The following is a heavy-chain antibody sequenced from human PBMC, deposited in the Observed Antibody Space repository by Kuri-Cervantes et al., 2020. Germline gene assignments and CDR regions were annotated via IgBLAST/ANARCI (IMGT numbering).Heavy chain of an antibody. V-gene: IGHV4-34*01. J-gene: IGHJ4*02. CDR1: GGSFSGYY. D-gene: IGHD4-11*01. CDR2: INHSGST. Sequence: SETLSLTCAVYGGSFSGYYWSWIRQPPGKGLEWIGEINHSGSTNYNPSLKSRVTISVDTSKNQFSLKLSSVTAADTAVYYCARPTTSTVTYFDYWGQGTLVTVSS. CDR3: ARPTTSTVTYFDY.